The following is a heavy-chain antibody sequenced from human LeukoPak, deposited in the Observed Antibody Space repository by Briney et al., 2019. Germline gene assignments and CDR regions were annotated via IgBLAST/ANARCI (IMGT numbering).Heavy chain of an antibody. Sequence: GGSLRLSCAASGFTFSDYYMSWIRQAPGKGLEWVSYISSSGSTIYYADSVKGRFTISRDNAKNSLYLQMNSLRAEDTAVYYCARVYYYDSSGYLLDYWGQGTLVTVSS. D-gene: IGHD3-22*01. CDR3: ARVYYYDSSGYLLDY. CDR2: ISSSGSTI. V-gene: IGHV3-11*01. CDR1: GFTFSDYY. J-gene: IGHJ4*02.